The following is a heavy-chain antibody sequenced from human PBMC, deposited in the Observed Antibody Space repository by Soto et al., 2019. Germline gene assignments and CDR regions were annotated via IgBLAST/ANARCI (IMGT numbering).Heavy chain of an antibody. CDR2: INAGNGNT. CDR1: GYTFTSYA. Sequence: QVKLVQSGAEVKKPGASVKVSCKASGYTFTSYAMHWVRQAPGQRLEWMGWINAGNGNTKYSQKFQGRVTITRDTSAITAYMELSSLRSEDTAVYYCARGYCSSTSCSQRGSLFDYWGQGTLVTVSS. CDR3: ARGYCSSTSCSQRGSLFDY. V-gene: IGHV1-3*01. J-gene: IGHJ4*02. D-gene: IGHD2-2*01.